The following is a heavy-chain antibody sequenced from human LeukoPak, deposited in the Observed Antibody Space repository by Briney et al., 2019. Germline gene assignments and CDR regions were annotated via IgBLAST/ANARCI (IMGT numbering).Heavy chain of an antibody. CDR2: ISSGGSII. J-gene: IGHJ5*02. D-gene: IGHD2-2*02. V-gene: IGHV3-48*03. CDR1: GFTFSSYE. Sequence: GGSLRLSCAASGFTFSSYEMNWVRQAPGKGLEWVSYISSGGSIIYYADSVKGRFTISRDSAKNSLSLQMNSLRAEDTAVYYCARPYCSSTSCYTGWFDPWGQGTLVTVSS. CDR3: ARPYCSSTSCYTGWFDP.